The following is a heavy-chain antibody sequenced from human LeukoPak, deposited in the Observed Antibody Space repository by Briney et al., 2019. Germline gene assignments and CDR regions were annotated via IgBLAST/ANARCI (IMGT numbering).Heavy chain of an antibody. J-gene: IGHJ4*02. V-gene: IGHV1-46*01. CDR1: GYTFTSYY. D-gene: IGHD3-10*01. CDR2: INPSGGST. Sequence: ASVKVSCKASGYTFTSYYMHWVRQAPGQGLEWMGIINPSGGSTSYAQKFQGRVTMIRDTSTSTVYMELSSLRSEDTAVYYCARDSIFLEKPHYYGSGSPNLYFDYWGQGTLVTVSS. CDR3: ARDSIFLEKPHYYGSGSPNLYFDY.